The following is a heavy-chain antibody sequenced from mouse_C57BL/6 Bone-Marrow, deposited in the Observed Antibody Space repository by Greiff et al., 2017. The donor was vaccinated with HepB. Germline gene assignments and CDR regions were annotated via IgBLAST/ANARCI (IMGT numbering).Heavy chain of an antibody. CDR2: IHPNSGST. J-gene: IGHJ2*01. CDR3: GPGRYYFDY. V-gene: IGHV1-64*01. CDR1: GYTFTSYW. Sequence: QVQLQQPGAELVKPGASVKLSCKASGYTFTSYWMHWVKQRPGQGLEWIGMIHPNSGSTNYNEKFNSKATLTVDKSSSTAYMQLSSLTSEDSAVYYCGPGRYYFDYWGQGTTLTVSS.